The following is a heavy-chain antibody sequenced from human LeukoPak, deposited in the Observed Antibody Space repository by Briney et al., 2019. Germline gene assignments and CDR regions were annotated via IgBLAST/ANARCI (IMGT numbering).Heavy chain of an antibody. J-gene: IGHJ5*02. Sequence: PGGSLRLSCAASGFTFSSHAMSWVRQAPGKGLEWVSVMSVRASGNYYADSVKGRFIISRDNSKKTLYLQMNSLRAEDTAVYYCATDPSRPRAPIDPWGQGALVTVSS. CDR2: MSVRASGN. CDR3: ATDPSRPRAPIDP. CDR1: GFTFSSHA. V-gene: IGHV3-23*01.